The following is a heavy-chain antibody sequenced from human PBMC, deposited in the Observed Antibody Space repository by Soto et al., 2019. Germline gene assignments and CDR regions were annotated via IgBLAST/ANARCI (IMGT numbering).Heavy chain of an antibody. CDR2: IIPIFGTA. J-gene: IGHJ4*02. D-gene: IGHD6-13*01. CDR1: GGTFSSYA. CDR3: ASERRYSSSWYPYYFDY. Sequence: QVQLVQSGAEVKKPGSSVKVSCKASGGTFSSYAISWVRQAPGQGLEWMGGIIPIFGTANYAQKFQGRVTITADESTSTAYMELSSLRSEDTAVYYCASERRYSSSWYPYYFDYWGQGTLVTVPS. V-gene: IGHV1-69*01.